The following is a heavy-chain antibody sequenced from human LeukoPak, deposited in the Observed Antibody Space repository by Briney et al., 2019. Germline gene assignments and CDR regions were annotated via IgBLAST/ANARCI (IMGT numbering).Heavy chain of an antibody. J-gene: IGHJ5*02. Sequence: GGSLRLSCAASGFTYNIYAMSWLRQTPGEGVEGVSSISGSGGSTYCTHSVKGRFTIFRDNSRDTLYLQINSLSADHSALYYCANSLEMSKIGWFDPRGQGTLVTDSS. D-gene: IGHD5-24*01. CDR3: ANSLEMSKIGWFDP. CDR2: ISGSGGST. CDR1: GFTYNIYA. V-gene: IGHV3-23*01.